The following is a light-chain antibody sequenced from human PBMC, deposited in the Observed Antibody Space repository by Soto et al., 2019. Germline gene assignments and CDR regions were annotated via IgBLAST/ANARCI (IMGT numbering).Light chain of an antibody. CDR3: QHYGNSPYT. CDR2: GAS. CDR1: QSISSSY. Sequence: EIVLTQSPGTLSLSPGERATLSCRASQSISSSYLAWYQQKPGQAPRLLIYGASSRATGIPDRFSGSGSGTDFTLTISRLEPEDCAVYYCQHYGNSPYTFGPGTKLEIK. V-gene: IGKV3-20*01. J-gene: IGKJ2*01.